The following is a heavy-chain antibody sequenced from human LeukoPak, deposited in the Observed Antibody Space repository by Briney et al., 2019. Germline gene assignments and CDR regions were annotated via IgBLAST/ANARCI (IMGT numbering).Heavy chain of an antibody. CDR3: AKGGYYDSSGYADY. CDR1: GFMFSGYG. J-gene: IGHJ4*02. D-gene: IGHD3-22*01. V-gene: IGHV3-48*01. Sequence: GGSLRLSCAASGFMFSGYGMNWVRQAPGKGLEWVSYMSSSSSTIYYADSVKGRFTISRDNSKNTLYLQMNSLRAEDTAVYYCAKGGYYDSSGYADYWGQGTLVTVSS. CDR2: MSSSSSTI.